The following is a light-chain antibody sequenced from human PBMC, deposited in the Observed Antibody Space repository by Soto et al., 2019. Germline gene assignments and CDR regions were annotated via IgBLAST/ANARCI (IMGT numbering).Light chain of an antibody. J-gene: IGLJ2*01. CDR3: MIWHNSASV. V-gene: IGLV5-45*03. CDR2: YKSDSDN. CDR1: SGFSVGTYS. Sequence: QSVLTQPSSLSASPGASASLTCTLSSGFSVGTYSIFWYQQKPGSPPQYLLRYKSDSDNQQVSGVPSRFSGSKDVSANAGILLISGLQSEDEADYYCMIWHNSASVFGGVTKLTVL.